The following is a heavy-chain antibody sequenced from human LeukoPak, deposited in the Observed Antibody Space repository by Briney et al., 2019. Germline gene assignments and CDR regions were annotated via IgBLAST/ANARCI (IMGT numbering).Heavy chain of an antibody. V-gene: IGHV3-30*03. CDR2: ISYDVSTK. Sequence: GGSLRLSCAASGFTFRSYGMHWVRQVPGKGLEWVAVISYDVSTKYYADSVKGRFTISRDNSKNTLYLQMNSLRAEDTAVYYCARDGSGRVPEMSAPDYWGQGTLVTVSS. J-gene: IGHJ4*02. D-gene: IGHD3-10*01. CDR3: ARDGSGRVPEMSAPDY. CDR1: GFTFRSYG.